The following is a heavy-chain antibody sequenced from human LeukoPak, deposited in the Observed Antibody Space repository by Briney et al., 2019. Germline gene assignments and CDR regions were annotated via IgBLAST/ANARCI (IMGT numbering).Heavy chain of an antibody. CDR2: ISSSSSYI. CDR1: GFTFSSYS. J-gene: IGHJ4*02. D-gene: IGHD5-12*01. V-gene: IGHV3-21*01. CDR3: ARDGVATKNHY. Sequence: AGGSLRLSCAASGFTFSSYSMNWVRQAPGKGLEWVSSISSSSSYIYYADSVKGRFTISRDNAKNSLYLQMNSPRAEDTAVYYCARDGVATKNHYWGQGTLVTVSS.